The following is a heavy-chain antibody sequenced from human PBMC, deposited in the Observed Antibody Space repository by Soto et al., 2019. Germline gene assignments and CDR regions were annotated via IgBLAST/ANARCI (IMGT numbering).Heavy chain of an antibody. CDR1: GFTFSSYE. J-gene: IGHJ5*02. CDR3: ASLIATVVPFDP. Sequence: SGGSLRLSCAASGFTFSSYEMNWVRQAPGKGLEWVSYISSSGSTIYYADSVKGRFTISRDNAKNSLYLQMNSLRAEGTAVYYCASLIATVVPFDPWGQGTLVTVSS. D-gene: IGHD4-17*01. CDR2: ISSSGSTI. V-gene: IGHV3-48*03.